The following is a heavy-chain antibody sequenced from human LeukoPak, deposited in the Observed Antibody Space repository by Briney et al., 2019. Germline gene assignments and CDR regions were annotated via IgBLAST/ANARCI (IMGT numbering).Heavy chain of an antibody. Sequence: GGSLRLSCAASGFTFRSYAMSWVRQAPGKGLEWVSGIKGSGVKTYYADSVKGRFTISRDNSKNTLYLQMNSLRAEDTAVYYCAKVSGSWTHDYWGQGTLVTVSS. CDR2: IKGSGVKT. V-gene: IGHV3-23*01. D-gene: IGHD6-13*01. CDR1: GFTFRSYA. CDR3: AKVSGSWTHDY. J-gene: IGHJ4*02.